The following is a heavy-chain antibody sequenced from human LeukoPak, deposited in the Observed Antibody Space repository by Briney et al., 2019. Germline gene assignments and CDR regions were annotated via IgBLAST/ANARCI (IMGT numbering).Heavy chain of an antibody. D-gene: IGHD3-9*01. CDR2: ITSDGHVE. Sequence: GGSLRLSCAASGFSFASYGMNWVRQAPGKGLEWVSHITSDGHVETYVDSVRGRFTMSRDNAKDLLFLQMNGLRAEDTAVYYCARDTLNGPFVISLDYWGEGALVTVSS. CDR3: ARDTLNGPFVISLDY. CDR1: GFSFASYG. V-gene: IGHV3-48*03. J-gene: IGHJ4*02.